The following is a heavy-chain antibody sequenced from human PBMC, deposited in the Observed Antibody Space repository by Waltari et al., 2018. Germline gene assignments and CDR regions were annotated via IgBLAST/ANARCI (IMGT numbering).Heavy chain of an antibody. CDR2: ISGGGYPI. CDR1: GFSFSSYG. Sequence: EAQLVESGGGLVQPGGSLRLPCASSGFSFSSYGMNWVRPAPGKGLEWVGQISGGGYPIYYADSVKGRFTISRDNAKNSLFLQMNGRRAEDTAVYYCAPMGASRLTWTDWGQGTLVTVSS. J-gene: IGHJ4*02. V-gene: IGHV3-48*01. D-gene: IGHD1-26*01. CDR3: APMGASRLTWTD.